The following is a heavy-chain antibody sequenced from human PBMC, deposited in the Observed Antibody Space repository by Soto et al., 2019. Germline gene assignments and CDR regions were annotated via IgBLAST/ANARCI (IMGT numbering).Heavy chain of an antibody. CDR1: GFTFSGYW. V-gene: IGHV3-74*01. CDR3: ASAKIGDYFQVY. CDR2: INSDGRTT. J-gene: IGHJ4*02. Sequence: EVQLVESGGGLVQPGGSPRLSCAVSGFTFSGYWMHWVRQAPGKGLVWVSRINSDGRTTNYADSVKGRFTISRDNAKDTLYLQMDSLRAEYTAVYYCASAKIGDYFQVYWGQGTLVTVSS. D-gene: IGHD4-17*01.